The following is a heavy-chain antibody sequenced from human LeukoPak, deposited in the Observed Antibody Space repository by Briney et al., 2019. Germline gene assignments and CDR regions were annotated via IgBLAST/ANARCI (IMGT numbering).Heavy chain of an antibody. Sequence: ASVKVSCKASGYSFSSYYMHWVRQAPGQGLEWMGIINPSGGSTNYAQRFQGRVTMTRDTSTSTVYMELSSLSSDDTAVYYCARLNSGSYFYFDYWGQGTLVTVSS. J-gene: IGHJ4*02. D-gene: IGHD1-26*01. CDR1: GYSFSSYY. CDR3: ARLNSGSYFYFDY. CDR2: INPSGGST. V-gene: IGHV1-46*01.